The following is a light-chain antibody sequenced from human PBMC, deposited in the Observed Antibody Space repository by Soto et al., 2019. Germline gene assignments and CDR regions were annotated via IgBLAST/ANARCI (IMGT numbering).Light chain of an antibody. Sequence: VVLTQSPATLSLSPGERATLSCRASDTINIYLAWYQQEPGQAPRLLIYDASNRATGIPARFSGSGSGTDFTLTISSLEPEDFAIYYCQQRYNWPPLTFGQGTRLEMK. J-gene: IGKJ5*01. CDR3: QQRYNWPPLT. CDR1: DTINIY. V-gene: IGKV3-11*01. CDR2: DAS.